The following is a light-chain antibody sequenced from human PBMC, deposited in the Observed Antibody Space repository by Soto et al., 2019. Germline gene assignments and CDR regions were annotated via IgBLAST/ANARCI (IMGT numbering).Light chain of an antibody. Sequence: QSVLTQPPSASETPGQRVTISCSGSSSNIGSNYVYWYQHLPGTAPELLIYRNNQRPSGVPDRFSGSKSGTSASLAISGLRSEDEADYYCAAWDDSLSGHVVFGGGTKVTVL. CDR2: RNN. CDR3: AAWDDSLSGHVV. V-gene: IGLV1-47*01. CDR1: SSNIGSNY. J-gene: IGLJ2*01.